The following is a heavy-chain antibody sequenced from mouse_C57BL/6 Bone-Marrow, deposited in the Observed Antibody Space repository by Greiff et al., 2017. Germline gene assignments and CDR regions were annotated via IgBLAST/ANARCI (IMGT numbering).Heavy chain of an antibody. CDR3: ASYYGSSGFAY. J-gene: IGHJ3*01. CDR1: GFSLTSYG. Sequence: VKLMESGPGLVQPSQSLSITCTVSGFSLTSYGVHWVRQSPGKGLEWLGVIWSGGSTDYNAAFISRLSISKDNSKSQVFFKMNSLQADDTAIYYCASYYGSSGFAYWGQGTLVTVSA. CDR2: IWSGGST. V-gene: IGHV2-2*01. D-gene: IGHD1-1*01.